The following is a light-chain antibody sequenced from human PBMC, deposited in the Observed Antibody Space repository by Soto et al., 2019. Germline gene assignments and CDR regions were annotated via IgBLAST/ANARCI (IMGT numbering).Light chain of an antibody. Sequence: DIHLTQSPSFLSASVGDRVTITCRPSQAVPNNMASYQQKPGKPPKLLIYEESTLHSGVPPTFSGRKSGTQFTPTIDSLQPEAFATDYCQQVKTYPRTFGGGTKVEIK. V-gene: IGKV1-9*01. CDR1: QAVPNN. J-gene: IGKJ4*01. CDR3: QQVKTYPRT. CDR2: EES.